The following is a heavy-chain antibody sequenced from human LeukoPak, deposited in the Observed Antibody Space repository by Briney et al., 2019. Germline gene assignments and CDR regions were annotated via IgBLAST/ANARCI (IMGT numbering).Heavy chain of an antibody. V-gene: IGHV3-33*06. CDR3: AKGGRYCSGGSCYHSLPPY. CDR2: IWYDGSNK. J-gene: IGHJ4*02. Sequence: PGGSLRLSCAASGFTFSSYGMHWVRQAPGKGLEWVAVIWYDGSNKYYADSVKGRFTISRDNSKNTLYLQMNSLRAEDTAVYYCAKGGRYCSGGSCYHSLPPYWGQGTPVTVSS. CDR1: GFTFSSYG. D-gene: IGHD2-15*01.